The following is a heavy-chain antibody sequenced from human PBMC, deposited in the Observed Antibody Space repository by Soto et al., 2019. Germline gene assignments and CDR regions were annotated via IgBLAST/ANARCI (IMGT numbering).Heavy chain of an antibody. CDR1: GFTFSSYA. Sequence: GGSLRLSCAASGFTFSSYAMSWVRQAPGKGLEWVSAISGSGGSTYYADSVKGRFTISRDNSKNTLYLQMNSLRAEDTAVYYCAKDLLGGSATTYGDYVAYWGQGTLVTVSS. J-gene: IGHJ4*02. CDR3: AKDLLGGSATTYGDYVAY. V-gene: IGHV3-23*01. CDR2: ISGSGGST. D-gene: IGHD4-17*01.